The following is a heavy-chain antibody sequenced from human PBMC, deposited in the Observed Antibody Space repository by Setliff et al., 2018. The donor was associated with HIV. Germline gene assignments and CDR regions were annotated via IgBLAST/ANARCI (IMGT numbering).Heavy chain of an antibody. CDR2: IYYSGST. V-gene: IGHV4-39*01. CDR3: ARTLIVVVWVGAFDI. Sequence: KPSETLSLTCTVSGGSISSSSYYWGWIRQPPGKGLEWIGSIYYSGSTYYNPSLKSRVTISVDTSKNQFSLKLSSVTAADTAVYYCARTLIVVVWVGAFDIWGQGTMVTVSS. J-gene: IGHJ3*02. CDR1: GGSISSSSYY. D-gene: IGHD2-21*01.